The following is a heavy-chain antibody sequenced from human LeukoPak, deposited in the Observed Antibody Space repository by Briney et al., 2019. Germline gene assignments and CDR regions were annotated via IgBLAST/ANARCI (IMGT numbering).Heavy chain of an antibody. CDR2: ITDGGDT. V-gene: IGHV3-53*01. CDR1: GFNVNSKW. Sequence: PGGSPRLSCVASGFNVNSKWMSWARQAPGQGLEWLSAITDGGDTYYADSVKGRFTISRDSSKNTLYLQMNSLRVEDTALYYCARGGAATWGPGTLVTVSP. CDR3: ARGGAAT. J-gene: IGHJ5*02. D-gene: IGHD6-25*01.